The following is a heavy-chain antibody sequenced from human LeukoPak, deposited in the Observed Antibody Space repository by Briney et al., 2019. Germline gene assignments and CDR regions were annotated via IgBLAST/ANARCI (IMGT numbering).Heavy chain of an antibody. CDR3: ARWAGLCTTNNCYNPFDY. Sequence: SVKVSCKASGGSFSSYTISWVRQAPGQGLEWLGRIIPIFGTTTYAQKFQGRVTITTDASTSTVYMELSSLRSEDTAVYYCARWAGLCTTNNCYNPFDYWGQGTLVTVSS. CDR1: GGSFSSYT. D-gene: IGHD2-2*02. CDR2: IIPIFGTT. J-gene: IGHJ4*02. V-gene: IGHV1-69*05.